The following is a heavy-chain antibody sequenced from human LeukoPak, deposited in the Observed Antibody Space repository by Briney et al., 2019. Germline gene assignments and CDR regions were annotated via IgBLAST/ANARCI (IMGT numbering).Heavy chain of an antibody. CDR3: ARGKVGSRYFDY. J-gene: IGHJ4*02. Sequence: GRSLRLSCAASGFTFSSYAMHWVRQAPGKGLEWGADISYEGSNKYYADSVKGRFTISRDNSKNTLYLQMNSLRAEDTAVYYCARGKVGSRYFDYWGQGTLVTVSS. V-gene: IGHV3-30-3*01. CDR2: ISYEGSNK. CDR1: GFTFSSYA. D-gene: IGHD2-15*01.